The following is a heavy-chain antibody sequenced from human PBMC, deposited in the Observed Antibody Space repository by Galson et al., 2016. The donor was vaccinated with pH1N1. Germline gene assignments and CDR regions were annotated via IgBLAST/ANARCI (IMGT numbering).Heavy chain of an antibody. V-gene: IGHV1-46*01. CDR2: INSIGSSGDTA. J-gene: IGHJ4*02. CDR3: TRDLARQHDS. CDR1: GYNFIKYY. D-gene: IGHD3-16*01. Sequence: SVKVSCKASGYNFIKYYIHWVRQAPGQGLEWVGVINSIGSSGDTAMYAQSFQGRVTMTSDTSTSTVFMELGRLTSDDTAVYWCTRDLARQHDSWGQGTLVTVSS.